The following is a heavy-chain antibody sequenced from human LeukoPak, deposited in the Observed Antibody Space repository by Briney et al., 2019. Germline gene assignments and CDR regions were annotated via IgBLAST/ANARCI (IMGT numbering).Heavy chain of an antibody. CDR2: ISSSSSTI. CDR3: APIGAGYCSSTSCAGG. CDR1: GFTFSSYS. V-gene: IGHV3-48*04. D-gene: IGHD2-2*01. J-gene: IGHJ3*01. Sequence: GGSLRLSCAASGFTFSSYSMNWVRQAPGKGLEWVSYISSSSSTIYYADSVKGRFTTSRDNAKNSLYLQMNSLRAEDTAVYYCAPIGAGYCSSTSCAGGWGQGTMVTVSS.